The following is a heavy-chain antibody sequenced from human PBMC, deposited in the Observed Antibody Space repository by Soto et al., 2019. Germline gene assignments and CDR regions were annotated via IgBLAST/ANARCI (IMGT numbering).Heavy chain of an antibody. CDR3: ARHVGYGYWYYFDY. Sequence: PSETLSLTCTVSGGSISSSSYYWGWIRQPPGKGLEWIGSIYYSGSTYYNPSLKSRVTISVDTSKNQFSLKLSSVTAADTAVYYCARHVGYGYWYYFDYWGQGTLVTVSS. V-gene: IGHV4-39*01. D-gene: IGHD5-18*01. CDR2: IYYSGST. J-gene: IGHJ4*02. CDR1: GGSISSSSYY.